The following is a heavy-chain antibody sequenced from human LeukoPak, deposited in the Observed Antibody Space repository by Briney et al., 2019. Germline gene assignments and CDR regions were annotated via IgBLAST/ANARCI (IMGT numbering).Heavy chain of an antibody. V-gene: IGHV1-69*04. J-gene: IGHJ4*02. CDR3: ASSTKAYGGKGFSFDY. D-gene: IGHD2-15*01. Sequence: GASVKVSCKASGYTFTSYGISWVRQAPGQGLEWMGRIIPILGIANYAQKFQGRVTITADKSTSTAYMELSSLRSEDTAVYYCASSTKAYGGKGFSFDYWGQGTLVTVSS. CDR2: IIPILGIA. CDR1: GYTFTSYG.